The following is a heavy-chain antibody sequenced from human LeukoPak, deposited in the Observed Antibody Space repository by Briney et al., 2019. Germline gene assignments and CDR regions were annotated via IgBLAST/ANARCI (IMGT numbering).Heavy chain of an antibody. CDR2: IYYSGST. CDR1: GGSISSYY. V-gene: IGHV4-59*01. CDR3: ARAGYYYGSGSYYNTPHFDY. Sequence: SETLSLTCTVSGGSISSYYWSWIRQPPGKGLEYVGYIYYSGSTYYNPSLKSRVTISVDTSKNQFSLKLSSVTAADTAVYYCARAGYYYGSGSYYNTPHFDYWGQGALVTVSS. J-gene: IGHJ4*02. D-gene: IGHD3-10*01.